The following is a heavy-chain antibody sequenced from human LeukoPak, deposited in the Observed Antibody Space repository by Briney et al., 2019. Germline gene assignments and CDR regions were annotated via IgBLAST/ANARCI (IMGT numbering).Heavy chain of an antibody. Sequence: GRSLRLSCAASGFTFSSYAMHWVRQAPGKGLEWVAVISYDGSNKYYADSVKGRFTISRDNSKNTLYLQMNSLRAEDTAVYYCASPGPGGYSYGPPGDYWGQGTLVTVSS. D-gene: IGHD5-18*01. J-gene: IGHJ4*02. V-gene: IGHV3-30-3*01. CDR1: GFTFSSYA. CDR2: ISYDGSNK. CDR3: ASPGPGGYSYGPPGDY.